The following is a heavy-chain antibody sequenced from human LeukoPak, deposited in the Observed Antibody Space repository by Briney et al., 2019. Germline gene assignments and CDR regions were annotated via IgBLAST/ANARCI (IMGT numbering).Heavy chain of an antibody. CDR1: GGSISNDY. CDR3: ARGGGWGNWNDAVDY. Sequence: PSKTLSLTCTLSGGSISNDYWSWSRQTPGKGLEWIGYIHNNGSTKYNPSLKSPVSISVDTSKNQFSLKVNSVTAADTAVYYCARGGGWGNWNDAVDYWGQGTLVTVSS. CDR2: IHNNGST. J-gene: IGHJ4*02. V-gene: IGHV4-59*01. D-gene: IGHD1-1*01.